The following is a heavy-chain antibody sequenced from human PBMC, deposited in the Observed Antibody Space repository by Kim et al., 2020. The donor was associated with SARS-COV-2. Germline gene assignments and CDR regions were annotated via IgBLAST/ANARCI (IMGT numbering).Heavy chain of an antibody. V-gene: IGHV3-23*01. CDR3: AKDRSVVVPAAIGD. D-gene: IGHD2-2*02. Sequence: DSVKDRLTIAKDNPKNTLYLQMNSLRAEDAAVYYCAKDRSVVVPAAIGDWGQGTLVTVSS. J-gene: IGHJ4*02.